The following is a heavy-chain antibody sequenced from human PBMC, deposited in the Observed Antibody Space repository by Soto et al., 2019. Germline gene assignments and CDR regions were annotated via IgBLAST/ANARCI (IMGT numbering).Heavy chain of an antibody. D-gene: IGHD2-21*02. Sequence: ASVNVSCKASGYRFNGYGLHWVRQAPGQGLQWMGWINPKSGATDYEQKFPGSVTMTREMSTNTAYLELSGLRSDDTADDTAVYYCAKSNYGGDDYFQYRLDVWGQGTTVTVSS. CDR1: GYRFNGYG. V-gene: IGHV1-2*02. CDR2: INPKSGAT. CDR3: VYYCAKSNYGGDDYFQYRLDV. J-gene: IGHJ6*02.